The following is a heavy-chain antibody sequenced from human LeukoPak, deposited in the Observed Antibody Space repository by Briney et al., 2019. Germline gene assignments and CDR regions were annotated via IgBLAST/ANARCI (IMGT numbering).Heavy chain of an antibody. CDR2: INHSGGT. D-gene: IGHD2-2*01. V-gene: IGHV4-34*01. J-gene: IGHJ3*02. CDR1: GGSFSGFR. Sequence: SETLSLTCAVSGGSFSGFRWHWIRQPPGKGPEWIGEINHSGGTTYNPSLKSRVTISVDTSKIQFSLNLTSVTPADTAVYYCALELVVPAALERLNAFDIWGHGTMVTVSS. CDR3: ALELVVPAALERLNAFDI.